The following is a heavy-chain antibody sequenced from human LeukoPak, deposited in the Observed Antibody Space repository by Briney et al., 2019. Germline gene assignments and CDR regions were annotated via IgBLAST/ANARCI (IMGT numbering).Heavy chain of an antibody. V-gene: IGHV4-59*01. CDR3: ARHSPNPGDYEEFDY. D-gene: IGHD4-17*01. CDR2: IYYSGST. J-gene: IGHJ4*02. Sequence: SETLSLTCTVSGGSISSYYWSWIRQPPGKGLGWIGYIYYSGSTNYNPSLKSRVTISVDTSKNQFSLKLSSVTAADTAVYYCARHSPNPGDYEEFDYWGQGTLVTVSS. CDR1: GGSISSYY.